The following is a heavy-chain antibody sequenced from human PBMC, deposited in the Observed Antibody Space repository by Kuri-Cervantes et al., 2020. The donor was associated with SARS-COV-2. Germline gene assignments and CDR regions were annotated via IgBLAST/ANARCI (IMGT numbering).Heavy chain of an antibody. CDR1: GESFSGHY. V-gene: IGHV4-34*01. CDR2: INHVGST. D-gene: IGHD2-8*01. Sequence: SETLSLTCAVYGESFSGHYWSWIRQPPGKGLEWIGGINHVGSTKYNPSLKSRVIVSVDTSKNQFSLNLTSVTAADTAVYYCARGRHTNTGRPGYFDSWGQGTQVTVSS. J-gene: IGHJ4*02. CDR3: ARGRHTNTGRPGYFDS.